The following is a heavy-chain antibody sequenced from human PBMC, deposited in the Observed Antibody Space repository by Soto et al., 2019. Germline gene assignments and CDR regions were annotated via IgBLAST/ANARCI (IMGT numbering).Heavy chain of an antibody. Sequence: GGSLRLSCVDSGFTFSSYDMHWVRQAPGKGLEYVSSISSNGGTTYYGNSVKGRFTISRDNSKNTLYLQMGSLRAEDMAVYYCVRRVSGNYDYWGQGTLVTVSS. D-gene: IGHD1-7*01. V-gene: IGHV3-64*01. CDR3: VRRVSGNYDY. J-gene: IGHJ4*02. CDR2: ISSNGGTT. CDR1: GFTFSSYD.